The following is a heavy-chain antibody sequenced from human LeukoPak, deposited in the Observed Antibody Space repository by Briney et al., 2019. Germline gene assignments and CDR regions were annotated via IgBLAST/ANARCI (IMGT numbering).Heavy chain of an antibody. D-gene: IGHD3-16*01. CDR1: GYTFTSYA. Sequence: ASVKVSCKASGYTFTSYAIYWVRQAPGQGLEWMGWINTNTGNPTYAQGFTGHFVFSLDTSVSTAYLQISNLKAEDTAVYYCARGTYRYFDYWGQGTLVTVSS. J-gene: IGHJ4*02. CDR2: INTNTGNP. V-gene: IGHV7-4-1*02. CDR3: ARGTYRYFDY.